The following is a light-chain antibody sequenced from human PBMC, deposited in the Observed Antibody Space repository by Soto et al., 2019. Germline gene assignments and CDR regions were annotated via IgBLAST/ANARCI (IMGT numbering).Light chain of an antibody. V-gene: IGKV1-9*01. J-gene: IGKJ4*01. CDR1: QGITSY. CDR3: QQLKIYPPT. CDR2: AAS. Sequence: IQLTQSPSSLSASVGDRVTITCRASQGITSYLAWYQQKPGEAPKLLLYAASTLQGGVPSRFSGSGYGTDFTLTINNLQPEDSATYCCQQLKIYPPTFGGGTNLEIK.